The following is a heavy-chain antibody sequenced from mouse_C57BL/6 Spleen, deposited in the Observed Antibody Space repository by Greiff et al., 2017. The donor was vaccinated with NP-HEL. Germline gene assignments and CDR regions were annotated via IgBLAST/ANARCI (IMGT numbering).Heavy chain of an antibody. CDR3: ARPDGYYGFAY. CDR1: GFTFSSYS. D-gene: IGHD2-3*01. Sequence: EVKLMESGGGLVKPGGSLKLSCAASGFTFSSYSMSWVRQTPEKRLEWVATISDGGSYTYYPDNVKGRFTISRDNAKNNLYLQMSHLKSEDTAMYYCARPDGYYGFAYWGQGTLVTVSA. CDR2: ISDGGSYT. J-gene: IGHJ3*01. V-gene: IGHV5-4*03.